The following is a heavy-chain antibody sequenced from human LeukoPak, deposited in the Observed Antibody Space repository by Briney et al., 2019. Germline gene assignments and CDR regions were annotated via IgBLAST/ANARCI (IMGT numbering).Heavy chain of an antibody. CDR1: GITLSNYG. Sequence: PGGSLRLSCAVSGITLSNYGMSWVRQAPGKGLEWVAGISGSGGTTNYADSVKGRFTISRDNPKNTLHPQMTTRRAEDTAVYFCAKRGVVIRVILVGFHKEAYYFDSWGQGALVTVSS. V-gene: IGHV3-23*01. J-gene: IGHJ4*02. D-gene: IGHD3-22*01. CDR3: AKRGVVIRVILVGFHKEAYYFDS. CDR2: ISGSGGTT.